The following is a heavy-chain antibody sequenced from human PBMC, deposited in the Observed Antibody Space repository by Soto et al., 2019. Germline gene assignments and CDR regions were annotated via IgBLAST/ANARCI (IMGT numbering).Heavy chain of an antibody. Sequence: SETLSLTCAVYGGSFSGYYWSWIRQPPGKGLEWIGEINHSGSTNYNPSLKSRVTISVDTSKNQFSLKLSSVTAADTAVYYCVRRHVSATGIDWFDPWGQGTLVTVSS. D-gene: IGHD6-13*01. CDR1: GGSFSGYY. CDR3: VRRHVSATGIDWFDP. V-gene: IGHV4-34*01. CDR2: INHSGST. J-gene: IGHJ5*02.